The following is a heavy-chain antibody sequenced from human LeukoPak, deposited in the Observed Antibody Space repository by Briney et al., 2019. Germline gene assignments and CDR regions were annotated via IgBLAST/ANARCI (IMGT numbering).Heavy chain of an antibody. CDR1: GFTVSSNY. Sequence: PGGSLRLSCAASGFTVSSNYMSWVRQAPGKGLEWVSVTYSGGSTYYADSVKGRFTISRDNSKNTLYLQMNSLRAEDTAVYYCARSPAAYYYYGMDVWGQGTTVTVSS. CDR3: ARSPAAYYYYGMDV. V-gene: IGHV3-66*01. J-gene: IGHJ6*02. D-gene: IGHD2-15*01. CDR2: TYSGGST.